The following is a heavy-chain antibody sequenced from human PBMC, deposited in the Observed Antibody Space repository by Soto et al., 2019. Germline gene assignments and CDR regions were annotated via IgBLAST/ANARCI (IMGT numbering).Heavy chain of an antibody. CDR1: GFTFSSYG. CDR2: ISYDGSNK. CDR3: AKEAGKYCSGGSCYPMDV. V-gene: IGHV3-30*18. J-gene: IGHJ6*02. Sequence: QVQLVESGGGVVQPGRSLRLSCAASGFTFSSYGMHWVRQAPGKGLEWVAVISYDGSNKYYADSVKGRFTISRDNSKNTLYLQMNSLSAEDTAVYYCAKEAGKYCSGGSCYPMDVWGQGTTVTVSS. D-gene: IGHD2-15*01.